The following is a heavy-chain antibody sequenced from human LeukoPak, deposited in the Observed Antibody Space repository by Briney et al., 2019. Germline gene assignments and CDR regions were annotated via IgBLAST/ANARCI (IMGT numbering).Heavy chain of an antibody. CDR1: GGSISSYY. D-gene: IGHD3-10*01. CDR3: ARWNYYGSGSYDH. Sequence: PSETLSLTCTVSGGSISSYYWSWIRQPPGKGLEWIGYIYYSGSTNYNPSLKSRVTISVDTSKNQFSLKLSSVTAADTAVYYCARWNYYGSGSYDHWGQGTLVTVSS. CDR2: IYYSGST. V-gene: IGHV4-59*01. J-gene: IGHJ4*02.